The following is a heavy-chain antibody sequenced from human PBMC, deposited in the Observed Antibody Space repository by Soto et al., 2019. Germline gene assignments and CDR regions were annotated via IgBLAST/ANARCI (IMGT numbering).Heavy chain of an antibody. CDR1: GFTFSSYG. D-gene: IGHD4-17*01. CDR3: AKPNSVTTIPYWYFDL. J-gene: IGHJ2*01. Sequence: QVQLVESGGGVVQPGRSLRLSCAASGFTFSSYGMHWVRQAPGKGLEWVAVISYDGSNKYYADSVKGRFTISRDNSKNTLYLQMNSLRAEDTAVYYCAKPNSVTTIPYWYFDLWGRGTLVTVSS. V-gene: IGHV3-30*18. CDR2: ISYDGSNK.